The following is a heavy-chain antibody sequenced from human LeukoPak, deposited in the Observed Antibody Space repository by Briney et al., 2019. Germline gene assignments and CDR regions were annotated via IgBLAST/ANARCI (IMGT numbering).Heavy chain of an antibody. CDR1: GYAFTSYY. CDR2: INPSGGGT. D-gene: IGHD3-22*01. CDR3: ASWFSLSSGYNDGFDI. J-gene: IGHJ3*02. V-gene: IGHV1-46*01. Sequence: ASVKVSCKASGYAFTSYYIHWVRQAPGQGLEWMGIINPSGGGTSYAQKFQGRVTMTRDTSTSTVYMELSSLRPEDTAVYYCASWFSLSSGYNDGFDIWGQGTMVIVSS.